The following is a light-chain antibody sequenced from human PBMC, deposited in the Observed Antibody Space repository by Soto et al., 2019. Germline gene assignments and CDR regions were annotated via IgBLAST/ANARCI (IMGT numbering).Light chain of an antibody. Sequence: QSVLTQPASVSGSPGQSITISCTGTSSDVGGYNYVSWYQQHPGKAPKLMIYEVSNRPSGVSNRFSGSKSGNTASLTISGLQAEDEADYYCSSYTSSSTLVFRTWTKVPVL. CDR1: SSDVGGYNY. J-gene: IGLJ1*01. V-gene: IGLV2-14*01. CDR3: SSYTSSSTLV. CDR2: EVS.